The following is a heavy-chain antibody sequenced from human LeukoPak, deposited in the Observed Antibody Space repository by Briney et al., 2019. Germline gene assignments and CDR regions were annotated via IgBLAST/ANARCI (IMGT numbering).Heavy chain of an antibody. V-gene: IGHV3-74*01. J-gene: IGHJ4*02. Sequence: GGSLRLSCAASGFTFSSYGMHWVRQAPGKGLVWVSRINSDGSNTNYADSVKGRFTISRDNSKNTLYLQMNSLRAEDTAVYYCATADYDFWSGLDYWGQGTLVTVSS. CDR1: GFTFSSYG. CDR2: INSDGSNT. D-gene: IGHD3-3*01. CDR3: ATADYDFWSGLDY.